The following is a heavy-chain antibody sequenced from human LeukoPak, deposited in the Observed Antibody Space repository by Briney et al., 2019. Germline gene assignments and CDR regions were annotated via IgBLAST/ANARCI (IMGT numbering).Heavy chain of an antibody. D-gene: IGHD6-19*01. CDR3: ATAVSLVAGTPYDY. CDR2: FDPEDGET. V-gene: IGHV1-24*01. Sequence: ASVKVSCKVSGYTLTELSMHWVRQAPGKGLEWMGGFDPEDGETTYAQKFQGRVTMTEDTSTDTAYMELSSLRSEDTAVYYCATAVSLVAGTPYDYWGQGTLVTVSS. J-gene: IGHJ4*02. CDR1: GYTLTELS.